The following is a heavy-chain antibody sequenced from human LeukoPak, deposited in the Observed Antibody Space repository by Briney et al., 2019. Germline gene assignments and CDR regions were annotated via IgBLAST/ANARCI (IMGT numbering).Heavy chain of an antibody. Sequence: SETPSLTCTVSGGSISSGDYYWSWIRQPPGKGLEWIGNIYYSGSTYYNPSLKSRVTISVDTSKNQFSLKLSSVTAADTAVYYCARATKSSRYSSSWPLDYWGQGTLVTVSS. V-gene: IGHV4-30-4*01. CDR3: ARATKSSRYSSSWPLDY. J-gene: IGHJ4*02. CDR1: GGSISSGDYY. D-gene: IGHD6-13*01. CDR2: IYYSGST.